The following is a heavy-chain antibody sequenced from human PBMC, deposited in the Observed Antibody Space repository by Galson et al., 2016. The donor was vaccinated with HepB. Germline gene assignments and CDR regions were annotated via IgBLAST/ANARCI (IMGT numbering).Heavy chain of an antibody. D-gene: IGHD2-15*01. CDR1: GDSVNNEAYF. CDR3: ATLSRGADRYFDH. Sequence: ETLSLTCSVSGDSVNNEAYFWNWIRQPPGKGLEWIGFISFSGTTNYSPSFKSRISISLDTPKDQFSLRLSSVTAADTAIYYCATLSRGADRYFDHWGQGILVTVAA. CDR2: ISFSGTT. V-gene: IGHV4-61*08. J-gene: IGHJ4*02.